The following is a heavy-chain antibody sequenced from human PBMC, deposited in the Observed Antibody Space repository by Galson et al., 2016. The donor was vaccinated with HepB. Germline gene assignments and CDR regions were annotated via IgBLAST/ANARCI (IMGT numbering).Heavy chain of an antibody. V-gene: IGHV4-34*01. Sequence: SETLSLTCAFYGESFSNYYCSWIRQPPGEGLEWIGEVHPSQITNYNPSLMSRVTISVDTSKNQFSLKLSSVTAADTAVYYCARGQDPYKIRDWGQGTLVTVSS. D-gene: IGHD5-24*01. J-gene: IGHJ4*02. CDR3: ARGQDPYKIRD. CDR1: GESFSNYY. CDR2: VHPSQIT.